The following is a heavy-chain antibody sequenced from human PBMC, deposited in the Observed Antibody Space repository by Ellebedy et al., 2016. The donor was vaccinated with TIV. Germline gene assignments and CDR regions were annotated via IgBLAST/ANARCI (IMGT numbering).Heavy chain of an antibody. CDR3: ARGIAVAGKGSFDS. J-gene: IGHJ4*02. V-gene: IGHV6-1*01. CDR2: TYYRSTWYY. CDR1: GDSVSSNSAA. Sequence: SETLSLXXAISGDSVSSNSAAWNWVRQSPSRGLEWLGRTYYRSTWYYDYAVSVKSRININPDTSQNQFPLQLNSVTPEDTAVYYCARGIAVAGKGSFDSWGQGALVTVSS. D-gene: IGHD6-19*01.